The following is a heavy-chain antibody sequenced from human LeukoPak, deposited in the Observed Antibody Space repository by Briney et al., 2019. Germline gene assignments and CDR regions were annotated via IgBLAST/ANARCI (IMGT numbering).Heavy chain of an antibody. V-gene: IGHV4-61*02. J-gene: IGHJ3*02. CDR1: GGSISSGSYD. Sequence: SETLSLTCTVSGGSISSGSYDWSWIRQPAGKGLEWIGRIYTSGSTNYNPSLKSRVTISVDTTKNQFFLKLSSVTAADTAVYYCARDEWELLDAFDIWGQGKMVTVSS. CDR3: ARDEWELLDAFDI. D-gene: IGHD1-26*01. CDR2: IYTSGST.